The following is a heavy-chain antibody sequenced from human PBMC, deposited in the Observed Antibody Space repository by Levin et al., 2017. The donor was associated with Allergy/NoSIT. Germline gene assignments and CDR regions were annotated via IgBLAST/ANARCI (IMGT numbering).Heavy chain of an antibody. Sequence: ASVKVSCKASGYTFTGYYMHWVRQAPGQGLEWMGWINPNSGGTNYAQKFQGRVTMTRDTSISTAYMELSRLRSDDTAVYYCARERGGWELLDYWGQGTLVTVSS. CDR1: GYTFTGYY. CDR3: ARERGGWELLDY. D-gene: IGHD1-26*01. V-gene: IGHV1-2*02. J-gene: IGHJ4*02. CDR2: INPNSGGT.